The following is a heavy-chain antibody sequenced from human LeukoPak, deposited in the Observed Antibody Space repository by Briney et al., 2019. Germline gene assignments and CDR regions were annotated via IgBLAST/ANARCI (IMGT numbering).Heavy chain of an antibody. D-gene: IGHD3-3*01. CDR1: GFTFSNRW. CDR3: ARAGGSHWPFGV. V-gene: IGHV3-7*01. Sequence: GGSLRLSCEGSGFTFSNRWMNWVRRAPGKGLEWVAYIKQDGSETYYVDSVKGRFIISRDNTKNSLYLQMTSLRADDTAVYFCARAGGSHWPFGVWGQGTLVTVSS. J-gene: IGHJ4*02. CDR2: IKQDGSET.